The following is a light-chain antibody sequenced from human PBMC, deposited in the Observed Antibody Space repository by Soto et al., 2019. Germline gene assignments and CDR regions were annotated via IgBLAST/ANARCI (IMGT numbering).Light chain of an antibody. J-gene: IGLJ3*02. CDR1: SSNIGSNY. Sequence: QSVLTQPPSASGTPGQRVTISCSGSSSNIGSNYVYWYQQLPGTAPKLLIYRNNQRPSGVPDRFSGSKSGTSASLAISGLRSEHEADYYCAAWDGSLSALVFGGGTQLTVL. CDR2: RNN. CDR3: AAWDGSLSALV. V-gene: IGLV1-47*01.